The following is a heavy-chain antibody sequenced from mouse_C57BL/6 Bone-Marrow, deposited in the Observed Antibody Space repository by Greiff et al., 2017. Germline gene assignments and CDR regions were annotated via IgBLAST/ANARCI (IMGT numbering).Heavy chain of an antibody. CDR2: IHPNSGST. CDR1: GYTFTSYW. J-gene: IGHJ3*01. Sequence: QVQLQQPGAELVKPGASVKLSCKASGYTFTSYWMHWVKQRPGQGLEWIGMIHPNSGSTNYNEKFKSKATLTVDKSSSTAYMQLSSLTSEDSAVYYCARRIYYYGSSWAYWGQGTLVTVSA. CDR3: ARRIYYYGSSWAY. D-gene: IGHD1-1*01. V-gene: IGHV1-64*01.